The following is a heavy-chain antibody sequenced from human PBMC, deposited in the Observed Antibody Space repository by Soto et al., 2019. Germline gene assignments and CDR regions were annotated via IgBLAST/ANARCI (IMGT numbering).Heavy chain of an antibody. Sequence: QVQLVESGGGVVQPGMSLRLSCAASGFTFSSYAMHWVRQAPGKGLEWVAVIFFDSSKTHYADSVKGRFSISRDNSQKTVSLQMNSLGTADKAVYYCVRDFSSFGFASYGPGKFYTDSFYTMDVWGQGTAIFVSS. CDR1: GFTFSSYA. CDR2: IFFDSSKT. J-gene: IGHJ6*02. V-gene: IGHV3-30*04. CDR3: VRDFSSFGFASYGPGKFYTDSFYTMDV. D-gene: IGHD3-10*01.